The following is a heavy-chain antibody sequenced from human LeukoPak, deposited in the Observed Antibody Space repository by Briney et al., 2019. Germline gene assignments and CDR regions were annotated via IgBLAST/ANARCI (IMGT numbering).Heavy chain of an antibody. CDR1: GGSISSSSYY. J-gene: IGHJ4*02. V-gene: IGHV4-39*01. D-gene: IGHD2-2*01. CDR3: ARHSPSLGALHGNQLPTTLDY. CDR2: IYYSGST. Sequence: SETLSLTCTVSGGSISSSSYYWGWIRQPPGKGLEWIGSIYYSGSTYYDPSLKSRVTISVDTSKNQFSLKLSSVTAADTAVYYCARHSPSLGALHGNQLPTTLDYWGQGTLVTVSS.